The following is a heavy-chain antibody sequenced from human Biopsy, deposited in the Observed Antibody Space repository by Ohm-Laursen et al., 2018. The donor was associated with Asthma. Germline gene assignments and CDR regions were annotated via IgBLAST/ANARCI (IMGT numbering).Heavy chain of an antibody. V-gene: IGHV3-30*18. Sequence: SLRLSCAASGFSFNSYGMHWVRQAPGKGLEWVAVMSFDGRQAYYADSVKGRFTISRDNSKNTLYLQMNSLRAEDTAVYYCAKERYYDFWSGYPIWGQGAMVTVSS. CDR3: AKERYYDFWSGYPI. CDR1: GFSFNSYG. J-gene: IGHJ3*02. CDR2: MSFDGRQA. D-gene: IGHD3-3*01.